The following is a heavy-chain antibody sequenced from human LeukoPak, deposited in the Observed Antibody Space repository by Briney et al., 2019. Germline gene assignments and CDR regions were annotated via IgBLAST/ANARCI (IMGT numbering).Heavy chain of an antibody. CDR1: GGSFSGYY. CDR3: AAGYSSSWYRWGMDV. J-gene: IGHJ6*02. CDR2: INHSGST. Sequence: SETLSLTCAVYGGSFSGYYWSWLRQPPGKGLEWIGEINHSGSTNYNPSLKSRVTISVDTSKNQFSLKLSSVTAADTAVYYCAAGYSSSWYRWGMDVWGQGTTVTVSS. V-gene: IGHV4-34*01. D-gene: IGHD6-13*01.